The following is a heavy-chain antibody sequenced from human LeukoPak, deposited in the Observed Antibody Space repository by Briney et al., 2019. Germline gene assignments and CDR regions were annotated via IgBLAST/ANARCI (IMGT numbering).Heavy chain of an antibody. Sequence: GGSLRLSCAASGFTFNRYRMSWVRQAPGKGLEWVSAISDSGNSIYYADSVKGRFTVSRDNSENTLYLQMNSLRAEDTAVYYCAKDDREGYSYGHNFEDWGQGTLVTVSS. CDR1: GFTFNRYR. V-gene: IGHV3-23*01. CDR2: ISDSGNSI. J-gene: IGHJ4*02. D-gene: IGHD5-18*01. CDR3: AKDDREGYSYGHNFED.